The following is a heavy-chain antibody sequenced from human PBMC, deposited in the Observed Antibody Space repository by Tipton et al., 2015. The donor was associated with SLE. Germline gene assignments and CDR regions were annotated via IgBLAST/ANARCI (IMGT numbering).Heavy chain of an antibody. V-gene: IGHV3-7*01. CDR1: GFTSSSYW. D-gene: IGHD6-13*01. Sequence: SLRLCCAASGFTSSSYWMSWVRQGPGKGLEGVANIKQVGSEEYYVDSVKGRFTSSRDNAKNSLYLQMNSLRADDTAVYYCARVRKSIAAAGGYYFDYWGQGTLVTVSS. CDR3: ARVRKSIAAAGGYYFDY. J-gene: IGHJ4*02. CDR2: IKQVGSEE.